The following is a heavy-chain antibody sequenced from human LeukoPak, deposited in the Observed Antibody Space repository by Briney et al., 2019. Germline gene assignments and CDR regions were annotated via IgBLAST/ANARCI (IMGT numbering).Heavy chain of an antibody. CDR3: ARGRRYSSGWRFDY. CDR2: MNPNSGST. Sequence: ASVKVSCKASGYTFTSYDINWVRQATGQGLEWMGWMNPNSGSTGYAQKFQGRVTMTRNTSISTAYMELSSLRSEDTAVYYCARGRRYSSGWRFDYWGQGTLVTVSS. V-gene: IGHV1-8*01. CDR1: GYTFTSYD. J-gene: IGHJ4*02. D-gene: IGHD6-19*01.